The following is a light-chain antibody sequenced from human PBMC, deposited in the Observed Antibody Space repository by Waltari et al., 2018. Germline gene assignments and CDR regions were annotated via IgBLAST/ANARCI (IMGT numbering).Light chain of an antibody. V-gene: IGLV3-19*01. CDR2: GKD. J-gene: IGLJ3*02. CDR1: SLRFYY. Sequence: SSELTQDPTVSVALGQTVRITCQGDSLRFYYASWYQQKPGTAPWVVFFGKDHRPAGIPDRFSGSRSGNTASLTITGAQAEDEADYYCNSRDSGGTLLLFGGGTRLTVL. CDR3: NSRDSGGTLLL.